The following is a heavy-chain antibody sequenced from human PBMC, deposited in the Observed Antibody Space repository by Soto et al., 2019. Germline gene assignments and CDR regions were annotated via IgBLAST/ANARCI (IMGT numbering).Heavy chain of an antibody. J-gene: IGHJ4*02. CDR1: GGSITSYY. D-gene: IGHD6-19*01. CDR2: ISYSRTT. CDR3: ARDGSSSGWYVDY. V-gene: IGHV4-59*01. Sequence: QVQLQESGPGLVKLSETLSLTCTVSGGSITSYYWTWIRQPPGKGLEWIAYISYSRTTNYNPSLRSRVSISLDTSKNQFSLRLSSVTTADTAVYYCARDGSSSGWYVDYWGQGTLVTVSS.